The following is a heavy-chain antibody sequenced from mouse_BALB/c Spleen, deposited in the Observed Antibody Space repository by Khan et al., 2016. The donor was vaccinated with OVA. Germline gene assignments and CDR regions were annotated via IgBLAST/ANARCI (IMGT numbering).Heavy chain of an antibody. V-gene: IGHV1S81*02. CDR3: TRGGAWATGIAWFAY. D-gene: IGHD3-1*01. J-gene: IGHJ3*01. CDR2: INPSNGGT. Sequence: QVQLQQPGAELVKPGASVKLSCKASGYTFTSYYMYWVKQSPGQGLEWIGGINPSNGGTNFNEKFKSKATLTVDKSSSTAYMQLSSLTSEDSAVYYCTRGGAWATGIAWFAYWGQGTLVTVSA. CDR1: GYTFTSYY.